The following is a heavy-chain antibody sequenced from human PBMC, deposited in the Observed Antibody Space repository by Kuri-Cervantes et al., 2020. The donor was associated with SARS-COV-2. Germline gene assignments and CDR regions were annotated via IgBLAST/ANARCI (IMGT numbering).Heavy chain of an antibody. V-gene: IGHV3-30-3*01. CDR1: GFTFSSYA. Sequence: LSLTCAASGFTFSSYAMHWVRQAPGKGLEWVAVISYDGSNKYYADSVKGRFTISRDNSKNTLYLQMNSLRAEDTAVYYCAKGDWGNNDYYFDYGGQGTLVTVSS. CDR3: AKGDWGNNDYYFDY. D-gene: IGHD7-27*01. J-gene: IGHJ4*02. CDR2: ISYDGSNK.